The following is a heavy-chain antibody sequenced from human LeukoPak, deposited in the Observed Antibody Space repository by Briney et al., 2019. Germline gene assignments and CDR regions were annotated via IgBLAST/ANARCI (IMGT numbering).Heavy chain of an antibody. CDR1: GFTFSVYE. CDR2: ISNRGYTI. CDR3: AGDPGGLEWLLYSRKEIHYFDY. V-gene: IGHV3-48*03. D-gene: IGHD3-3*01. Sequence: GGSLRLSCAASGFTFSVYEMNWVRQAPGKGLEWVSYISNRGYTIYYADSVKGRFTISRDNAKNSLYLQMNSLRAEDTAVYYCAGDPGGLEWLLYSRKEIHYFDYWGQGTLVTVSS. J-gene: IGHJ4*02.